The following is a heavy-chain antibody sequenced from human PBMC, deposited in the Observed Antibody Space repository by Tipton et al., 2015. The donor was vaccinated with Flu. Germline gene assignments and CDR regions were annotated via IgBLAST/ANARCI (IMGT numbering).Heavy chain of an antibody. CDR2: IYYSGST. V-gene: IGHV4-39*07. CDR3: ARGWDYNGSGSYRGLYYFDY. D-gene: IGHD3-10*01. Sequence: TLSLTCTVSGGSISSSSYYWGWIRQPPGKGLEWIGSIYYSGSTYYNPSLKSRVTMSVDTSKNQFSLKLSSVTAADTAVYYCARGWDYNGSGSYRGLYYFDYWGQGTLVTVSS. CDR1: GGSISSSSYY. J-gene: IGHJ4*02.